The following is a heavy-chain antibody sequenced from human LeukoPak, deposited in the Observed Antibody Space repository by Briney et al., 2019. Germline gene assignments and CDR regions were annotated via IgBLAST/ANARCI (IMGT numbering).Heavy chain of an antibody. D-gene: IGHD5-12*01. CDR2: IYTSGST. V-gene: IGHV4-4*07. CDR3: ARDPPPHSGYDYFDY. CDR1: GGSISSYY. J-gene: IGHJ4*02. Sequence: SETLSLTCTVSGGSISSYYWSWIRQPAGKGLEWIGRIYTSGSTNYNPSLKSRVTMSVDTSRNQFSLKLSSVTAADTAVYYCARDPPPHSGYDYFDYWGQGTLVTVSS.